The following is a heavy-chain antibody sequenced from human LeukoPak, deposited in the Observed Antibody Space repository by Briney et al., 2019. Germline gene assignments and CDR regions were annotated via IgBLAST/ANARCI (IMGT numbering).Heavy chain of an antibody. J-gene: IGHJ1*01. Sequence: KAGGSLRLSCAASGFTFSDYYMSWIRQAPGKGLEWVSYISSSSSYTNYADSVKGRFTISRDNAKNSLYLQMNSLRAEDTAVYYCAKDMGYYDTTGLGRGPLQHWGQGTLVTVSS. CDR1: GFTFSDYY. D-gene: IGHD3-22*01. CDR3: AKDMGYYDTTGLGRGPLQH. CDR2: ISSSSSYT. V-gene: IGHV3-11*05.